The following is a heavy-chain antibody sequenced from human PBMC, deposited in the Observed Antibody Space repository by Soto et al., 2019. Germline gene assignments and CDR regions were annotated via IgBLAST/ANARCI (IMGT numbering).Heavy chain of an antibody. V-gene: IGHV4-39*01. CDR2: IFYLGSS. CDR1: GDSIISSDFY. Sequence: QLQLQESGPGLVKPSETLSLTCTVSGDSIISSDFYWGWVRHPPGKGLEWIGSIFYLGSSYYNPSLKSRVTMSVDTSKNQFSLRLRSVTAADTALYFCARHSLALRKNNWFDPWGQGIMVTVSS. D-gene: IGHD3-3*02. CDR3: ARHSLALRKNNWFDP. J-gene: IGHJ5*02.